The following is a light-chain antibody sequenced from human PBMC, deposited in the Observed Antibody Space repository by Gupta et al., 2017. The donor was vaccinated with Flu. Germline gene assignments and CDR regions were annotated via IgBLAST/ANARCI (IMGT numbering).Light chain of an antibody. Sequence: SVLSQPPSVSGAPGQWVTISCTGTRSNIRAGYDVHWYQQRPGTAPKLLIYGNSNRPSGVPDRFSGSKSGTSASLDITGLQAEDEADYYCQSYDSSLSGVVFGGGTKMTVL. CDR2: GNS. V-gene: IGLV1-40*01. CDR3: QSYDSSLSGVV. CDR1: RSNIRAGYD. J-gene: IGLJ2*01.